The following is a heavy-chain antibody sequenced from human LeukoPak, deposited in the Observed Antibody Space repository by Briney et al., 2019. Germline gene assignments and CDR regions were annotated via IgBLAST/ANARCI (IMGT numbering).Heavy chain of an antibody. CDR3: ARDPIAARAPIDC. V-gene: IGHV4-59*12. J-gene: IGHJ4*02. CDR2: IYYSGST. Sequence: SETLSLTCTVSGGSISSYYWSWIRQPPGKGLEWIGYIYYSGSTNYNPSLKSRVTISVDTSKNQFSLKLSYVTAADTAVYYCARDPIAARAPIDCWGQGTLVTVSS. CDR1: GGSISSYY. D-gene: IGHD6-6*01.